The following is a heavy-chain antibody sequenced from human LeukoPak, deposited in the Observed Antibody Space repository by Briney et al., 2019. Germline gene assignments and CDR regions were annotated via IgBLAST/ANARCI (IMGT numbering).Heavy chain of an antibody. CDR2: IYNSGTT. J-gene: IGHJ4*02. CDR3: ARAVPFGGYLDY. Sequence: PGGSLRLSCTVSGFTVSSNYMNWVRQAPGKGLDWVSVIYNSGTTSYADSVKGRFTISRDNSKSTLYLQMNSLRAEDTAVYYCARAVPFGGYLDYWGQGTLVTVSS. V-gene: IGHV3-53*01. D-gene: IGHD2-15*01. CDR1: GFTVSSNY.